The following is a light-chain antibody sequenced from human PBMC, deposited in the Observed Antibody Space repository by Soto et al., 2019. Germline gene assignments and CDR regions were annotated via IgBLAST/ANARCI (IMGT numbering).Light chain of an antibody. CDR3: QSYDTEGVV. J-gene: IGLJ2*01. V-gene: IGLV1-40*01. Sequence: QAVVTQPPSVSGAPGQRVTISCTGSSSNIGAGYDVHWYQQLPGTAPKLLIYGNSNRPSGVPDRFSGSKSGTSASLAITGLQAEDEADYYCQSYDTEGVVFGGGTKVTVL. CDR1: SSNIGAGYD. CDR2: GNS.